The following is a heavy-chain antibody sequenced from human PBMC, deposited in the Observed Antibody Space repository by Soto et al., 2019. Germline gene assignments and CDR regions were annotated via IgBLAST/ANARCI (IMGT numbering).Heavy chain of an antibody. CDR1: EFTFSTYP. Sequence: VLLVESGGGVVQPGRSLRLSCAASEFTFSTYPMHWVRQAPGKGLEWVAVISGSGGSTYYGDSVKGRFTMSRDNSKNTLYLQMNSLRAEDTAVYYCAKREAVAGANDYWGQGTLVTVSS. CDR3: AKREAVAGANDY. J-gene: IGHJ4*02. V-gene: IGHV3-23*04. CDR2: ISGSGGST. D-gene: IGHD6-19*01.